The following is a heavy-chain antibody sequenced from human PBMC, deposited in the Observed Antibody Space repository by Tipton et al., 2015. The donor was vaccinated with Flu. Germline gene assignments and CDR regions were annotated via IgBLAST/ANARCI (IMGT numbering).Heavy chain of an antibody. D-gene: IGHD2-15*01. V-gene: IGHV4-61*02. J-gene: IGHJ4*02. CDR3: ARDYCSGGICYPDY. CDR2: IYTSGST. CDR1: GDSISTGSHY. Sequence: TLSLTCNVSGDSISTGSHYWNWIRQPAGKGLEWFGRIYTSGSTTYNPSLKSRVTISVDTSKNQFSLRLNSVTATDTAMYYCARDYCSGGICYPDYWGQGTLVTVSS.